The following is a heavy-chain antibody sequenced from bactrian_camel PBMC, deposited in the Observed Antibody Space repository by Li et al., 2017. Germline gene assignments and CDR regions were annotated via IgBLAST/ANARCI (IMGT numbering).Heavy chain of an antibody. V-gene: IGHV3S1*01. Sequence: QVQLVESGGGSVPAGGSLRLSCVASGVTDSSMCMAWFRQTPGNEREGIASIFTGGVSTFYADSVKGRFTVSQDNARNTVYLQMDTLRPEDTAMYYCAAKMCGKFIDWYTTRALARESYHYWGQGTQVTVS. CDR2: IFTGGVST. J-gene: IGHJ4*01. CDR3: AAKMCGKFIDWYTTRALARESYHY. D-gene: IGHD6*01. CDR1: GVTDSSMC.